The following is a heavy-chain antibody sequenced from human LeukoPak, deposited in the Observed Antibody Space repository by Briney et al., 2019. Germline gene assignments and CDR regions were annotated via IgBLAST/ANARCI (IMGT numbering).Heavy chain of an antibody. CDR3: ASGWSYYYYMDV. CDR1: GYTFTSYG. V-gene: IGHV1-46*01. D-gene: IGHD2-15*01. Sequence: APVKVSCKASGYTFTSYGISWVRQAPGQGLEWMGIINPSGGSTSYAQKFQGRVTMTRDTSTSTVYMELSSLRSEDTAVYYCASGWSYYYYMDVWGKGTTVTASS. J-gene: IGHJ6*03. CDR2: INPSGGST.